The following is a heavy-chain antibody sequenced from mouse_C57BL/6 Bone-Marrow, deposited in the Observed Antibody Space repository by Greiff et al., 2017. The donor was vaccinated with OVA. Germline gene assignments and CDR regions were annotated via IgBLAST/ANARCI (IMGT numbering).Heavy chain of an antibody. CDR2: IYPGNSDT. J-gene: IGHJ4*01. D-gene: IGHD1-1*01. CDR3: TQEGGYYGSSRYAMDY. V-gene: IGHV1-5*01. CDR1: GYTFTSYW. Sequence: EVLLVESGTVLARPGASVKMSCKTSGYTFTSYWMHWVQQRPGQGLEWIGAIYPGNSDTSYNQKFKGKAKLTADTSASTAYMELSSLTSGGCAVYYFTQEGGYYGSSRYAMDYWGQGTSVTVSS.